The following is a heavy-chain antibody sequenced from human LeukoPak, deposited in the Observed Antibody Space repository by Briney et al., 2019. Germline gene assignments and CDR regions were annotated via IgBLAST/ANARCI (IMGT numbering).Heavy chain of an antibody. V-gene: IGHV1-2*04. CDR1: GYTFTGYY. Sequence: ASVKVSCKASGYTFTGYYMHWVRQAPGQGLEWMGWINPNSGGTNYAQKFQGWVTMTRDTSISTAYMELSRLRSDDTAVYYCARGYGSGSYESPGAFDIWGQGTMVTVSS. J-gene: IGHJ3*02. CDR3: ARGYGSGSYESPGAFDI. D-gene: IGHD3-10*01. CDR2: INPNSGGT.